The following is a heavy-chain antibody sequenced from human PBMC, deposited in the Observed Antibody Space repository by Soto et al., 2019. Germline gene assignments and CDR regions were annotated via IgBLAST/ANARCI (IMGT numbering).Heavy chain of an antibody. V-gene: IGHV3-66*01. CDR1: GITVYNNY. CDR2: IYSGGST. CDR3: ARDVGV. Sequence: EVQLVESGGGLVQRGGSLRLSGAASGITVYNNYMSWVRQAPGKGLEWVSVIYSGGSTSYADSVKGRFTISRDGSKNTVYLQMNSLRAEDTAVYYCARDVGVWGRGTTVTVSS. J-gene: IGHJ6*04.